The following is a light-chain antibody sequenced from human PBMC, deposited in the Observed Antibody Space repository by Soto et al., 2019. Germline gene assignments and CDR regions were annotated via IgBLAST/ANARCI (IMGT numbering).Light chain of an antibody. CDR2: EVT. V-gene: IGLV2-8*01. CDR3: SSHAGINNVV. CDR1: SSDVGGYNY. Sequence: QSALTQPPSASGSPGQSVTISCTGTSSDVGGYNYVSWYQQHPGKAPKLIIYEVTKRPSGVPDRFSGSKSGNTASLTGSGLQAEDEADYYCSSHAGINNVVFGGGTKVTVL. J-gene: IGLJ3*02.